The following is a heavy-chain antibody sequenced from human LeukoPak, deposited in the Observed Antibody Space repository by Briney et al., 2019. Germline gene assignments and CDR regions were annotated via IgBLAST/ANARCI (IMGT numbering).Heavy chain of an antibody. CDR2: INSDGSST. D-gene: IGHD3-3*01. CDR3: ARGITIFGVVTLYYFDY. Sequence: PGGSLRLSCAASGFTFSSYWMHWVRHAPGKGLVWVSRINSDGSSTSYADSVKGRFTISRDNAKNTLYLQMNSLRAEDTAVYYCARGITIFGVVTLYYFDYWGQGTLVTVSS. V-gene: IGHV3-74*01. CDR1: GFTFSSYW. J-gene: IGHJ4*02.